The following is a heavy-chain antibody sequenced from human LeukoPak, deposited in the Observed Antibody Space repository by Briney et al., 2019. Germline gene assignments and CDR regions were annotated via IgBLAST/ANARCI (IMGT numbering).Heavy chain of an antibody. J-gene: IGHJ4*02. D-gene: IGHD3-22*01. CDR2: TYPGDSDT. CDR1: GFSFTSYW. V-gene: IGHV5-51*01. Sequence: GESLRISCKGSGFSFTSYWIGWERQMHGKGLEWMGITYPGDSDTRYSPSFQGQVTISADKSISTAYLQWSSLHASRTAMYYCARLPPYDSSGVDYCGQGTLVTVSS. CDR3: ARLPPYDSSGVDY.